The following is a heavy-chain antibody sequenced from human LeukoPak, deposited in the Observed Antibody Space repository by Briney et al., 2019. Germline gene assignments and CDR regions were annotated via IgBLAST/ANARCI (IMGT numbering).Heavy chain of an antibody. D-gene: IGHD2-21*02. CDR2: ISGSSGII. CDR3: ARERVVVTAIEDCYYGMDV. Sequence: HPGGSLRLSCAASGFTFNTYTMNWVRQAPGKGLEWVSYISGSSGIIDYADSVRGRFTISRDNAKNSLYLQMNSLRAEDTAVYYCARERVVVTAIEDCYYGMDVWGQGTTVTVSS. V-gene: IGHV3-48*01. CDR1: GFTFNTYT. J-gene: IGHJ6*02.